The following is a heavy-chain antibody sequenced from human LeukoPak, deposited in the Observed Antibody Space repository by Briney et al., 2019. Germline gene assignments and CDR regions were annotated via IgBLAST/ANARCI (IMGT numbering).Heavy chain of an antibody. V-gene: IGHV3-74*01. Sequence: PGGSLRLSCVASGFTFSSYWMHWVRQAPGKGLVWVSRLNSDGSSTRYADSVKGRFTISRDNAKNTLYLQMNSLRVEDTAVYYCVRGDYSNYDFDYWGQGTLVTVSS. CDR2: LNSDGSST. CDR3: VRGDYSNYDFDY. D-gene: IGHD4-11*01. CDR1: GFTFSSYW. J-gene: IGHJ4*02.